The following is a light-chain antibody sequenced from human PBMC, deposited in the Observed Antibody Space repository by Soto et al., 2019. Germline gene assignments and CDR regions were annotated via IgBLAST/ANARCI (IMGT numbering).Light chain of an antibody. CDR2: GAS. V-gene: IGKV3-11*01. J-gene: IGKJ1*01. CDR1: QSVSIS. Sequence: EIVLTQSPATLSLSPGERATLSCRASQSVSISLAWYQQKPGQAPRLLIYGASTRATGIPARSSGSGSGTDFTLTISSLESEDFAVYYCQQCGIWPRTFGQGTKVDIK. CDR3: QQCGIWPRT.